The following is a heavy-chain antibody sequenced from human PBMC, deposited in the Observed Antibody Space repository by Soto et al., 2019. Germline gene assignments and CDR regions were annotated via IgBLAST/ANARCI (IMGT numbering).Heavy chain of an antibody. CDR2: IYGDGRRM. CDR1: GFAFNTYT. J-gene: IGHJ4*02. V-gene: IGHV3-23*01. D-gene: IGHD6-13*01. CDR3: AKDREPDGRWDIDH. Sequence: TGGSLRLSCAASGFAFNTYTMNWIRQTPGKGLEWVSGIYGDGRRMFYADFVRGRFIISRDNSKNTVSLQMNGLRAEDTAVYFCAKDREPDGRWDIDHWGQGTLVTVSS.